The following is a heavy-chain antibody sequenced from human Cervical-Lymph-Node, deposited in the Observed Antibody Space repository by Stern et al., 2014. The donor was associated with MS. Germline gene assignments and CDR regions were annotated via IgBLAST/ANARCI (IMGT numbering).Heavy chain of an antibody. V-gene: IGHV1-58*01. J-gene: IGHJ5*02. CDR1: GITFSHSA. CDR2: VVAFNGYT. Sequence: QLVQSGPEVKKPGTSVKVSCKASGITFSHSAVQWLRQARGQRLEWVGWVVAFNGYTNSAHRFQERVTITRDMATSTVYMELRSLRSEDTAVYYCASERYTYYDDQRPPGGFGPWGQGTLVTVSS. CDR3: ASERYTYYDDQRPPGGFGP. D-gene: IGHD5-18*01.